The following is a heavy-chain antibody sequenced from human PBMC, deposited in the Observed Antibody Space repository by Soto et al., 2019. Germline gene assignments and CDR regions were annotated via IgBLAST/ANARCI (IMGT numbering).Heavy chain of an antibody. CDR1: GGSISSYY. D-gene: IGHD4-17*01. Sequence: PSETLSLTCTVSGGSISSYYWSWIRQPPGKGLEWIGYIYYSGSTNYNPSLKSRVTISVDTSKNQFSLRLSSVTAADTAVYYCARHSRASTVTTGYYYYYMDVWGKGTTVTVSS. CDR2: IYYSGST. V-gene: IGHV4-59*08. CDR3: ARHSRASTVTTGYYYYYMDV. J-gene: IGHJ6*03.